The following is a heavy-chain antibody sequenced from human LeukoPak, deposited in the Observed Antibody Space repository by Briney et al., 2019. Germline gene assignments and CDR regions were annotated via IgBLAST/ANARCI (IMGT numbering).Heavy chain of an antibody. CDR3: ASDNGDYYAEYFQH. V-gene: IGHV4-61*02. J-gene: IGHJ1*01. Sequence: SQTLSLTCTVSGGSISSGSYYWSWIRQPAGKGLEWIGRIYTGGSTNYNPSLKSRVTISVDTSKNQFSLKLSSVTAADTAVYYCASDNGDYYAEYFQHWGQGTLVTVSS. D-gene: IGHD4-17*01. CDR2: IYTGGST. CDR1: GGSISSGSYY.